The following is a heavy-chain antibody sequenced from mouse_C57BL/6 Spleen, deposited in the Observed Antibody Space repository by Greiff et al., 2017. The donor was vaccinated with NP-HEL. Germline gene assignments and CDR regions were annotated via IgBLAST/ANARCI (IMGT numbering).Heavy chain of an antibody. V-gene: IGHV1-64*01. CDR1: GYTFTSYW. CDR2: IHPNSGST. Sequence: QVQLQQPGAELVKPGASVKLSCKASGYTFTSYWMHWVKQRPGQGLEWIGMIHPNSGSTNYNEKFKSKATLTVDKSSSTAYLQLSSLTSEDSAVYYCARTYGEYASYAMDDWGQGTSGTVSS. J-gene: IGHJ4*01. D-gene: IGHD2-13*01. CDR3: ARTYGEYASYAMDD.